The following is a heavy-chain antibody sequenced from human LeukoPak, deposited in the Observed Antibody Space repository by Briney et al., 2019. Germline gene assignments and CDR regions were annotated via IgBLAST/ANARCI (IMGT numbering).Heavy chain of an antibody. V-gene: IGHV4-31*03. Sequence: SQTLSLTCTVSGGSISSGGYYWSWIRQHPGKGLEWIGYIYYSGSTYYNPSLKSRVTISVDTSKNQFSLKLSSVTAADTAMYYCARAAVAGPDYWGQGTLVTVPS. J-gene: IGHJ4*02. D-gene: IGHD6-19*01. CDR3: ARAAVAGPDY. CDR2: IYYSGST. CDR1: GGSISSGGYY.